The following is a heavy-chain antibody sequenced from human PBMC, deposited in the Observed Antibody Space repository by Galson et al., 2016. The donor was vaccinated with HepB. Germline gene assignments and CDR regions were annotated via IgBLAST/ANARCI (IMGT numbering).Heavy chain of an antibody. CDR2: ISTGSDFI. Sequence: SLRLSCAASGFTVSNNYMRWVRQAPGKGLEWVSSISTGSDFIYYADSVKGRFTISRDNAKNSLYLQMNSLRAEDTAVYYCVKWDHYFDKWGQGTLVTVSS. D-gene: IGHD1-26*01. CDR3: VKWDHYFDK. CDR1: GFTVSNNY. V-gene: IGHV3-21*01. J-gene: IGHJ4*02.